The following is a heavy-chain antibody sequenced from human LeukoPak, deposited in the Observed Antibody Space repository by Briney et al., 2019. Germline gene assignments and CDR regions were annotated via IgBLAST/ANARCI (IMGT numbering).Heavy chain of an antibody. J-gene: IGHJ3*02. CDR3: ARDHSGASSGYYAFDI. CDR2: IYYSGST. CDR1: GGSISSGGYY. D-gene: IGHD3-22*01. V-gene: IGHV4-31*03. Sequence: SETLSLTCTVSGGSISSGGYYWSWIRQHPGKGLEWIGYIYYSGSTYYNPSLKSRVTISVDTSKNQFSLKLSSVTAADTAVYYCARDHSGASSGYYAFDIWGQGTMVTVSS.